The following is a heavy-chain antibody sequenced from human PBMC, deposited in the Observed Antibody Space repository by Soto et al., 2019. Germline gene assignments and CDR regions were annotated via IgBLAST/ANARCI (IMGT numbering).Heavy chain of an antibody. Sequence: QVQLQESGPGLVKPSETLSLTCTVSGGSISSYYWSWIRQPPGKGLEWIGYIYYSGSTNYNPSLKRLVTISVDTSKNHFSLKLSSVTAADTAVYYCARVRWTVAGPGHFDYWGQGTLVTVSS. J-gene: IGHJ4*02. CDR3: ARVRWTVAGPGHFDY. CDR1: GGSISSYY. V-gene: IGHV4-59*01. CDR2: IYYSGST. D-gene: IGHD6-19*01.